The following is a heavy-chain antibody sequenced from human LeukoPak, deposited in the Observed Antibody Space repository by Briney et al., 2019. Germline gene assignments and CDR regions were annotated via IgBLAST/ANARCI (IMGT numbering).Heavy chain of an antibody. CDR1: GGSISSSNW. V-gene: IGHV4-4*02. J-gene: IGHJ4*02. D-gene: IGHD6-19*01. Sequence: PSGTLSLTCAVSGGSISSSNWWSWVRQPPGKGLEWIGEIYHSGSTNYNPSLKSRVTISVDTSKNQFSLKLSSVTAADTAVYYCAGDSSGWYGLDYWGQGTLVTVSS. CDR2: IYHSGST. CDR3: AGDSSGWYGLDY.